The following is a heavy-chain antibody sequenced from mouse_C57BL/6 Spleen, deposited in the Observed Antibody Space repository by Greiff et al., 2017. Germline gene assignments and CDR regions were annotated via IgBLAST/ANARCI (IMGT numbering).Heavy chain of an antibody. CDR1: GFTISSYA. V-gene: IGHV5-4*01. J-gene: IGHJ3*01. Sequence: EVQLVESGGGLVKPGGSLKLSCAASGFTISSYAMSWVRQTPEKRLEWVATISDGGSYTYYPDNVKGRFTISRDNAKNNLYLQMSHLKSEDTAMYYCARAPYGNSAWFAYWGQGTLVTVSA. CDR3: ARAPYGNSAWFAY. CDR2: ISDGGSYT. D-gene: IGHD2-1*01.